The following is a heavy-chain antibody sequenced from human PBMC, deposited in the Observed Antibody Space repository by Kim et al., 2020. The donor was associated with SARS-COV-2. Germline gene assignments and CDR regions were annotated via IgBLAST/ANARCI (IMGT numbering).Heavy chain of an antibody. CDR1: GYTFTSYA. D-gene: IGHD2-2*01. CDR2: INTNTGNP. V-gene: IGHV7-4-1*02. J-gene: IGHJ6*03. Sequence: ASLKVSCKASGYTFTSYAMNWVRQAPGQGLEWMGWINTNTGNPTYAQGFTGRFVFSLDTSVSTAYLQISSLKAEDTAVYYCARDAYCSSTSCRGGYYYYYMDVWGKGTTVTVSS. CDR3: ARDAYCSSTSCRGGYYYYYMDV.